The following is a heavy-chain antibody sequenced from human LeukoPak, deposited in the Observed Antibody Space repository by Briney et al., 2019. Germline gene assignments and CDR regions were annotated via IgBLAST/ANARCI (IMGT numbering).Heavy chain of an antibody. CDR1: EFTVSNAW. Sequence: GGSLRLSCAASEFTVSNAWMNWVRQAPGKGLEWVGRIKSETDGGATDYAAPVKGRFTISRDDSKNTLYLHMNSLKTEDTAVYYCTTFGVAADGAFDYWGQGTLVTVSS. D-gene: IGHD3-3*01. CDR3: TTFGVAADGAFDY. J-gene: IGHJ4*02. CDR2: IKSETDGGAT. V-gene: IGHV3-15*01.